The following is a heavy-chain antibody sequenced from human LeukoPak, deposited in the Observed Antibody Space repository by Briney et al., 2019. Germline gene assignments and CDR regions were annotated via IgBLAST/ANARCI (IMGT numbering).Heavy chain of an antibody. CDR3: ARVPPSYSSSSPLFDY. J-gene: IGHJ4*02. CDR1: GFTFSSYS. Sequence: GGSLRLSCAASGFTFSSYSMNWVRQAPGKGLEWVSSISSSSSYIYYADSVKGRFTISRDNAKNSLYLQMNSLRAEDTAVYYCARVPPSYSSSSPLFDYWGQGTLVTVSS. V-gene: IGHV3-21*01. D-gene: IGHD6-6*01. CDR2: ISSSSSYI.